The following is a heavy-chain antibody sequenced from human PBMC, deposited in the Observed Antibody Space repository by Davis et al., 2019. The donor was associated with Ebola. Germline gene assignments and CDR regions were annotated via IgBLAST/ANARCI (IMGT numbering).Heavy chain of an antibody. D-gene: IGHD2-21*02. CDR1: GYTFTSHA. J-gene: IGHJ6*04. CDR3: ARVSLGNCGGDCYLFLGVDYYGMDV. V-gene: IGHV1-69*13. Sequence: AASVKVSCKASGYTFTSHAMHWVRQAPGQRFEWMGGIIPIFGTANYAQKFQGRVTITADESTSTAYMELSSLRSEDTAVYYCARVSLGNCGGDCYLFLGVDYYGMDVWGKGTTVTVSS. CDR2: IIPIFGTA.